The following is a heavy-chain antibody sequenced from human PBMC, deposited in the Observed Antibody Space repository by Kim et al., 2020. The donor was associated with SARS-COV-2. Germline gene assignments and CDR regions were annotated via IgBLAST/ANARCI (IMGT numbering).Heavy chain of an antibody. CDR2: IYYSGST. V-gene: IGHV4-59*12. CDR1: GGSISSYY. D-gene: IGHD2-2*02. CDR3: ARRLFVVVPAAISRYYYYYMDV. Sequence: SQTLSLTCTVSGGSISSYYWSWIRQPPGKGLEWIGYIYYSGSTNYNPSLKSRVTISVDTSKNQFSLKLSSVTAADTAVYYCARRLFVVVPAAISRYYYYYMDVWGKGTTVTVSS. J-gene: IGHJ6*03.